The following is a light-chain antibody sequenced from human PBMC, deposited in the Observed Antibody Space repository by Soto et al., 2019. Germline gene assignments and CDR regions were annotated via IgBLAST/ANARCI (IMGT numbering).Light chain of an antibody. J-gene: IGKJ1*01. CDR2: GAS. V-gene: IGKV3-20*01. CDR3: QQYGSSPRT. CDR1: QSVSSNY. Sequence: EIVLTQSPGTLSLSPGERATLSCRASQSVSSNYLGWYQQKPGQAPRLLIFGASSRATGITDRFSGSGSGTDFTLTISRLEPEDFAVYYCQQYGSSPRTFGQGTKVEMK.